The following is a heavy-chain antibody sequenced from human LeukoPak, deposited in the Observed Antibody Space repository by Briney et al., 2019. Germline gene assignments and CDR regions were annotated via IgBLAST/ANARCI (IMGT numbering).Heavy chain of an antibody. CDR1: GFTISSYA. J-gene: IGHJ4*02. V-gene: IGHV3-23*01. CDR3: VIRAAWVSPVF. D-gene: IGHD6-25*01. CDR2: ISSSGGTT. Sequence: GGSLRLSCAASGFTISSYALNCCLQAPGKGLEWVSAISSSGGTTYYADSVKGRFSISRDNAKNSLYLQMNSLRAEDSGAYYCVIRAAWVSPVFWGQGTLVTVSS.